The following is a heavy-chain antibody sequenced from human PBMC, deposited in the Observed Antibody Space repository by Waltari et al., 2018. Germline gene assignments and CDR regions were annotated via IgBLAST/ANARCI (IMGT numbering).Heavy chain of an antibody. CDR3: ARDDNALGIVF. Sequence: QVQLVQSGPEVKKPGASVKVSCRASGYIFTSYYMHWVRQAPGQGPEWMGIISPSGGVSYARNFRGRVTMTSDTSTSTMFMEVSSLTSEDTAVYYCARDDNALGIVFWGQGTLVTVSS. D-gene: IGHD3-16*01. J-gene: IGHJ4*02. V-gene: IGHV1-46*01. CDR2: ISPSGGVS. CDR1: GYIFTSYY.